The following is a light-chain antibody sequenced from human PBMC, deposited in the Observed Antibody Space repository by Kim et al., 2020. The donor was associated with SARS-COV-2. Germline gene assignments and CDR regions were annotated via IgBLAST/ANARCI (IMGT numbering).Light chain of an antibody. J-gene: IGKJ3*01. CDR2: DAS. V-gene: IGKV1-13*02. CDR1: QGISSA. Sequence: AILLTQSPSSLSASVGDRVTITCRASQGISSALAWYQQKPGKAPKLLIYDASSLESGVPSRFSGSGSGTDFTLTISSLQPEDFETYYCQQFNSYPYTFGPGTKVEIK. CDR3: QQFNSYPYT.